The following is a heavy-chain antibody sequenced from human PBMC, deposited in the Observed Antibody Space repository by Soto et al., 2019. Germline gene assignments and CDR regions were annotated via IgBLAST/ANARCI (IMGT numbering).Heavy chain of an antibody. CDR3: ARGVTPYYYYYGMDV. CDR2: ISGSGGST. Sequence: VQLLESGGGLVQPGGSLRLSCAASGFTFSSYAMSWVRQAPGKGLEWVSAISGSGGSTYYADSVKGRFTISRDNSKNTLYLQMNSLRAEDTAVYYCARGVTPYYYYYGMDVWGQGTTVTVSS. CDR1: GFTFSSYA. V-gene: IGHV3-23*01. D-gene: IGHD3-10*01. J-gene: IGHJ6*02.